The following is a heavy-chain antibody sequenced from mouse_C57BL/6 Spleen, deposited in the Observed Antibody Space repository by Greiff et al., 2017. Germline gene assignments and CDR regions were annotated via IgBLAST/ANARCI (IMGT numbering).Heavy chain of an antibody. V-gene: IGHV1-50*01. CDR3: ARRDGYYDDY. J-gene: IGHJ2*01. CDR2: IDPSDSYT. CDR1: GYTFTSYW. Sequence: QVQLQQPGAELVKPGASVKLSCKASGYTFTSYWMQWVKQRPGQGLEWIGEIDPSDSYTHYNQKFKGKATLTVDTSSSTAYMQLSSLTSEDSAVYYCARRDGYYDDYWGQGTTLTVSS. D-gene: IGHD2-3*01.